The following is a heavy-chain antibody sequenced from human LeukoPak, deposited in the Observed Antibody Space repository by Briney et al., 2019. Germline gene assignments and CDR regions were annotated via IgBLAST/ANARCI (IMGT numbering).Heavy chain of an antibody. J-gene: IGHJ4*02. CDR1: GYTFIGYY. Sequence: ASVKVSCKASGYTFIGYYMHWARQAPGQGLEWMGWINPNSGATNYAQKFQGRVTMTRDTPITTAYMELSSLRSDDTAVYYCARGHYYDSRGGDYWGQGTLVTVSS. V-gene: IGHV1-2*02. CDR2: INPNSGAT. D-gene: IGHD3-22*01. CDR3: ARGHYYDSRGGDY.